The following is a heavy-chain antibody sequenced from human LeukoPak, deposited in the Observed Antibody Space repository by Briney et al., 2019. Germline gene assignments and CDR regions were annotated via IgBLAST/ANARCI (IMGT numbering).Heavy chain of an antibody. CDR1: GGTFSSYA. CDR3: ARDHSSWLRFGTLYWYFDL. D-gene: IGHD5-12*01. CDR2: IIPIFGTA. V-gene: IGHV1-69*05. Sequence: GASVKVSCKASGGTFSSYAISWVRQAPGQGLEWMGGIIPIFGTANYAQKFQGRVTITTDESTSTAYMELSSLRSEDTAVYYRARDHSSWLRFGTLYWYFDLWGRGTLVTVSS. J-gene: IGHJ2*01.